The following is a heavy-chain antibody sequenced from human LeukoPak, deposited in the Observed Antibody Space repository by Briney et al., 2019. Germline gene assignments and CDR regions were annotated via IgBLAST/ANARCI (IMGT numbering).Heavy chain of an antibody. CDR1: GGSISSYY. CDR2: IYYSGST. D-gene: IGHD7-27*01. Sequence: SETLSLTCTVSGGSISSYYWSWIRQPPGKGLEWIGYIYYSGSTNYNPSLKSRVTISVDTSKNQFSLKLSSVTAADTAVYYCARVNWGVGYAFDIWGQGTMVTVSS. CDR3: ARVNWGVGYAFDI. J-gene: IGHJ3*02. V-gene: IGHV4-59*01.